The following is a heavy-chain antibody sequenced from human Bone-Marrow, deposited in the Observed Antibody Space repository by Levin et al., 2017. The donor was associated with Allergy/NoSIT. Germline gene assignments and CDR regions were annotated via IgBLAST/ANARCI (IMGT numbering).Heavy chain of an antibody. CDR3: ARGWFGGSYFDY. CDR1: GFTFSSYW. D-gene: IGHD3-10*01. J-gene: IGHJ4*02. V-gene: IGHV3-7*04. CDR2: IKQDGSEK. Sequence: GESLKISCAASGFTFSSYWMTWVRQAPGKGLEWVANIKQDGSEKYYVDSVKGRFTISRDNAKNSLYLQMNSLRAEDTAVYYCARGWFGGSYFDYWDQGTLVTVSS.